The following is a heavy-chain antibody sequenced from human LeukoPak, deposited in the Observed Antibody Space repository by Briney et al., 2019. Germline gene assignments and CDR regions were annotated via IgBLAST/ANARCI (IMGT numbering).Heavy chain of an antibody. CDR1: EFTFSDYY. Sequence: GGSLRLSCATSEFTFSDYYMSWIRQAPGKGLEWVSYISSSGSTIYYADSVKGRFTISRDNAKNSLYLQMNSLRAEDTAVYYCARAPTARYFDLWGRGTLVTVSS. J-gene: IGHJ2*01. D-gene: IGHD4-17*01. V-gene: IGHV3-11*01. CDR3: ARAPTARYFDL. CDR2: ISSSGSTI.